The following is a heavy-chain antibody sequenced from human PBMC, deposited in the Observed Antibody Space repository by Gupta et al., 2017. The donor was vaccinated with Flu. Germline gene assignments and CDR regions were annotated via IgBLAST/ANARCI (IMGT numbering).Heavy chain of an antibody. Sequence: QVQLQESGPGLVKPSQTLSLTCTVSGGSISSGGYYWSWIRQPAGKGLEWIGRIYTSGSTNYNPSLKSRVTISVDTSKNQFSLKLSSVTAADTAVYYCARYCSSTSCYTGAFDIWGQGTMVTVAS. J-gene: IGHJ3*02. CDR1: GGSISSGGYY. V-gene: IGHV4-61*02. CDR2: IYTSGST. CDR3: ARYCSSTSCYTGAFDI. D-gene: IGHD2-2*02.